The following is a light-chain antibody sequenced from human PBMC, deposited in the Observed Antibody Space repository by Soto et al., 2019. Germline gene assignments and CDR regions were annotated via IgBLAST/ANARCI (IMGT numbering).Light chain of an antibody. Sequence: DIQMTQSPSSLSASVGDRVTITCRASQGISNFLAWYQQKPGKVPKLLIYAASTLQSGVPSRFSGSGSGTDFTLTITSLQPEDVATYYWQEYNSAPWTFGQGTKVEIK. CDR1: QGISNF. CDR2: AAS. J-gene: IGKJ1*01. CDR3: QEYNSAPWT. V-gene: IGKV1-27*01.